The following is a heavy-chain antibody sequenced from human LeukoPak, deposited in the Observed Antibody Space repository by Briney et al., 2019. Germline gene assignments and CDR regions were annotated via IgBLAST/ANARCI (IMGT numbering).Heavy chain of an antibody. CDR2: FHYSATT. CDR1: GGSISTHY. Sequence: SATLSLTCTVAGGSISTHYCSWIRQPPGKGLEWIGYFHYSATTNYNPSPKSRLTISVDTSKNQFSLKLSSVTAADTAVYYCSRENGAFSPFGYWGQGTLVTVSS. V-gene: IGHV4-59*11. J-gene: IGHJ4*02. CDR3: SRENGAFSPFGY. D-gene: IGHD2-8*01.